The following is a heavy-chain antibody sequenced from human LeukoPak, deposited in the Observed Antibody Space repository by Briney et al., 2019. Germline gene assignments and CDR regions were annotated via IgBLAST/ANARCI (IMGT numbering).Heavy chain of an antibody. CDR3: ARDSGGDNWNYVFDY. J-gene: IGHJ4*02. D-gene: IGHD1-7*01. V-gene: IGHV3-64*01. CDR2: ISSNGGST. CDR1: GFTFSSYA. Sequence: GGSLRLSCAASGFTFSSYAMHWVRQAPGKGLEYVSAISSNGGSTYYANSVKGRFTISRDNSKNTLYLQMGSLRAEDMAVYYCARDSGGDNWNYVFDYWGQGTLVTVSS.